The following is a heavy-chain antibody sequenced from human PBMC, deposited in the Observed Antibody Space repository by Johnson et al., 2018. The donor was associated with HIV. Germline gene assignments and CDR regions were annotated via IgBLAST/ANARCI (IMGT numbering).Heavy chain of an antibody. CDR2: ITWNSGSI. V-gene: IGHV3-9*01. D-gene: IGHD1-7*01. J-gene: IGHJ3*02. CDR3: AKDRELLELSHAFDS. Sequence: VQLVESGGGLVQPGRSLRLSCAASGFTFDNYAMHWVRQAPGKGLEWVSGITWNSGSIGYADSVKGRFTISRDNAKNSLYLQMNSLRPEDTALYYCAKDRELLELSHAFDSWGQGTMVTVSS. CDR1: GFTFDNYA.